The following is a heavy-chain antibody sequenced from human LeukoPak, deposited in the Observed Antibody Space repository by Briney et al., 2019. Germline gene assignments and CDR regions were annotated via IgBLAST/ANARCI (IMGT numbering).Heavy chain of an antibody. CDR2: IYYSGST. CDR1: GGSISSGDYY. Sequence: SETLSLTCTVSGGSISSGDYYWSWIRQPPGKGLEWIGYIYYSGSTYYNPSLKSRVTISVDTSKNQFSLKLRSVTAADTAVYYCAREHHSRTYYDFWSGYTGGWYFDYWGQGTLVTVSS. V-gene: IGHV4-30-4*08. CDR3: AREHHSRTYYDFWSGYTGGWYFDY. J-gene: IGHJ4*02. D-gene: IGHD3-3*01.